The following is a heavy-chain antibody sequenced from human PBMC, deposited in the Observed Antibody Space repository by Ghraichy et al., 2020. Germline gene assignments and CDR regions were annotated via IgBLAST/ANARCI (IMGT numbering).Heavy chain of an antibody. J-gene: IGHJ5*02. D-gene: IGHD4-23*01. CDR1: GFPVSSNY. CDR2: IYSGGTT. V-gene: IGHV3-53*01. Sequence: GGSLRLSCAASGFPVSSNYMSWVRQAPGKGLEWVSVIYSGGTTYYADSVKGRFTISRDNSKNTLYLPMNSLRAEDTAVYYCARDPVGAAWFDPWGQGTLVTVSS. CDR3: ARDPVGAAWFDP.